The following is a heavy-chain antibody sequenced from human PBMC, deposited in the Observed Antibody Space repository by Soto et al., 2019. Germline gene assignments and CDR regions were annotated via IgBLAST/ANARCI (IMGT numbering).Heavy chain of an antibody. CDR2: ISYDGDDN. V-gene: IGHV3-30*18. CDR1: GVTFRTYG. Sequence: QVQLGESGGGVVQPGRSLTLSCVVSGVTFRTYGIHWVRQAPCKGLEWVEVISYDGDDNSYADSVKGRFSISRDNSKNTVYLQLTSLGAEDTALYYCAKSGRGVFGVVMSPALDPLDVWGQGTMVAVSS. D-gene: IGHD3-3*01. J-gene: IGHJ3*01. CDR3: AKSGRGVFGVVMSPALDPLDV.